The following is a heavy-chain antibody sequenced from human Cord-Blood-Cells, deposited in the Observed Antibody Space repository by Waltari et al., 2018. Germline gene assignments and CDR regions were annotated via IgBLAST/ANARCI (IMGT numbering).Heavy chain of an antibody. D-gene: IGHD1-7*01. J-gene: IGHJ4*02. Sequence: QVQLVQSGAEVKKPGASVKVSCKASGYTFTSYAMHWVRQAPGQRLEWMGGINAGNGNTKYSQKFQGRVTIPRDTSASTAYMELSSLRSEDTAVYYCARARGGAGTTLDYWGQGTLVTVSS. CDR1: GYTFTSYA. CDR3: ARARGGAGTTLDY. V-gene: IGHV1-3*01. CDR2: INAGNGNT.